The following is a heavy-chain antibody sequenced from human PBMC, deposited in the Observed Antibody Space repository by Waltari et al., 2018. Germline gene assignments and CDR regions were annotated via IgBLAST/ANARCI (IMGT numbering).Heavy chain of an antibody. Sequence: EVQLVESGGGLVNPGGSLRLSCEASGFTFSGYGMNWVSQPPGKGLEWVSSISGDSRFIYYADSVNGRFTIASDDAKNSLYLQMNSLRVEDTAVYYCARDRRGYFDYWGPGTLVSVSS. J-gene: IGHJ4*02. CDR2: ISGDSRFI. CDR3: ARDRRGYFDY. V-gene: IGHV3-21*01. CDR1: GFTFSGYG. D-gene: IGHD3-16*01.